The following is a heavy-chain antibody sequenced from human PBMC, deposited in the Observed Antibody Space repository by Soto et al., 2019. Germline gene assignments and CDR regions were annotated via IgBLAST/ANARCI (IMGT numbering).Heavy chain of an antibody. CDR1: GGTFSSYA. CDR2: IIPIFGTA. Sequence: QVQLVQSGAEVKKPGSSVKVSCKASGGTFSSYAISWVRQAPGQGLEWMGGIIPIFGTANYAQKFQGGVTITADESTSTAYMELSSLRSEDTAVYYCARGALLWFGELLSRYYYYGMDVWGQGTTVTVSS. CDR3: ARGALLWFGELLSRYYYYGMDV. D-gene: IGHD3-10*01. J-gene: IGHJ6*02. V-gene: IGHV1-69*01.